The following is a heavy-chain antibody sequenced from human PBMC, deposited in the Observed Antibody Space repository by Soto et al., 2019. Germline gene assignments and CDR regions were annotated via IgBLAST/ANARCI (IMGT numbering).Heavy chain of an antibody. CDR1: GYRLPNIW. CDR2: IYPDYSVT. Sequence: GESPMTSCKCSGYRLPNIWIHWVRQMPAKGREWMGRIYPDYSVTTYNPPFQGNVTTSANNSINTAYLQWRSLKTSDTTMYYCAAGGYASGQNALDVWGLGTMGTVS. CDR3: AAGGYASGQNALDV. J-gene: IGHJ3*01. D-gene: IGHD6-19*01. V-gene: IGHV5-10-1*01.